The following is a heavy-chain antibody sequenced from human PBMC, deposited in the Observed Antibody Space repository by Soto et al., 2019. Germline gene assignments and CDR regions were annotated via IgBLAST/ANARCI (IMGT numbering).Heavy chain of an antibody. Sequence: SETLSLTCAVYGGSFSGYYWSWIRQPPGKGLEWIGEINHSGSTNYNPSLKSRVTISVDTSKNQFSLKLSSVTAADTAVYYCARSWLQLIYGMDVWDQGTTVTVSS. D-gene: IGHD5-18*01. CDR2: INHSGST. CDR1: GGSFSGYY. CDR3: ARSWLQLIYGMDV. V-gene: IGHV4-34*01. J-gene: IGHJ6*02.